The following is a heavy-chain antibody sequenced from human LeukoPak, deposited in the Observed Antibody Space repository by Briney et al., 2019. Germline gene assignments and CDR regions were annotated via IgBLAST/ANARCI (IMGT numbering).Heavy chain of an antibody. CDR1: GGSISSYY. J-gene: IGHJ6*02. D-gene: IGHD3-10*01. V-gene: IGHV4-59*01. CDR2: IYYSGST. Sequence: SETLSLTCTVSGGSISSYYWNWIRQPPGKGLEWIGYIYYSGSTNYNPSLKSRITMSVDTSKNQFSLKLSSVTAADTAVYYCARAGSRIIMVPVVWGQGTTVTVSS. CDR3: ARAGSRIIMVPVV.